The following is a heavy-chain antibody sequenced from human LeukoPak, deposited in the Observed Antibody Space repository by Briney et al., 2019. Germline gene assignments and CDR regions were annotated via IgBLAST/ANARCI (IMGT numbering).Heavy chain of an antibody. V-gene: IGHV3-21*01. J-gene: IGHJ6*03. CDR2: ISSSSSYI. Sequence: GGSLRLSCAASGFTFSSYSMSWVRQAPGKGLEWVSSISSSSSYIYYADSVKGRFTISRDNAKNSLYLQMNSLRAEDTAVYYCARDGGSGYCSGGSCSTFNLYYYYYYMDVWGKGTTVTVSS. CDR1: GFTFSSYS. D-gene: IGHD2-15*01. CDR3: ARDGGSGYCSGGSCSTFNLYYYYYYMDV.